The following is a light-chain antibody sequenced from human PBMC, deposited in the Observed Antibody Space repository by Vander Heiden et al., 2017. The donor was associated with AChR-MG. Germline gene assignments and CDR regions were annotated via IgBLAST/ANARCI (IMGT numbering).Light chain of an antibody. CDR3: QQYGTSPPST. V-gene: IGKV3-20*01. J-gene: IGKJ1*01. Sequence: IVLTQSPATLSLSPGDRATLSCRASQSVSSSYLAWYQQKPGQAPRLLIYGASSRATGIPDRCSGSGSGTDFTLTISRLEPEDFAVYYCQQYGTSPPSTFGQGTKVEIK. CDR1: QSVSSSY. CDR2: GAS.